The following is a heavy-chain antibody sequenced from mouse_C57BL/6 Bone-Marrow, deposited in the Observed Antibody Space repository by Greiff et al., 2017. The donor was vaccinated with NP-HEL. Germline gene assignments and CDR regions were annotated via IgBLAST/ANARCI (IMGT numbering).Heavy chain of an antibody. Sequence: EVKLMESGGGLVKPGGSLKLSCAASGFTFSDYGMHWVRQAPEKGLEWVAYISSGSSTIYYADTVKGRFTISRDNAKKTLFLQMTSLRSEDTAMYYCARSWLLLSWFAYWGQGTLVTVSA. CDR2: ISSGSSTI. J-gene: IGHJ3*01. CDR1: GFTFSDYG. D-gene: IGHD2-3*01. CDR3: ARSWLLLSWFAY. V-gene: IGHV5-17*01.